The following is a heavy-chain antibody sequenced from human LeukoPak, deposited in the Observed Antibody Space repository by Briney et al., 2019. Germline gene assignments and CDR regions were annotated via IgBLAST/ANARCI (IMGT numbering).Heavy chain of an antibody. CDR1: GFTFSSCA. CDR2: VSGSGSNT. CDR3: AKSPRGYTYVPDY. V-gene: IGHV3-23*01. J-gene: IGHJ4*02. D-gene: IGHD5-18*01. Sequence: GGSLRLSCAASGFTFSSCAMSWVRQAPGKGLEWVSNVSGSGSNTFYADSVKRRFTISRDNPKDALYLQMDSLRADDTAVYFCAKSPRGYTYVPDYWGQGTPVTVSS.